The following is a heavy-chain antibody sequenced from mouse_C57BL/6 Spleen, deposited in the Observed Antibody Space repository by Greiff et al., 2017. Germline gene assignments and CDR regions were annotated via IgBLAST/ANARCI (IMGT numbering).Heavy chain of an antibody. Sequence: VQLQQPGAELVKPGASVKLSCKASGYTFTSYWMQWVKQRPGQGLEWIGEIDPSDSYTNYNQKFKGKATLTVDTSSSTAYMQLSSLTSEDSAVYYCARRCITTVVDYFDYWGQGTTLTVSS. J-gene: IGHJ2*01. CDR3: ARRCITTVVDYFDY. V-gene: IGHV1-50*01. CDR1: GYTFTSYW. CDR2: IDPSDSYT. D-gene: IGHD1-1*01.